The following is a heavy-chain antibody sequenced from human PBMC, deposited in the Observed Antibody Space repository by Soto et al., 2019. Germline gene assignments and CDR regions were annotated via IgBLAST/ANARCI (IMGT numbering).Heavy chain of an antibody. Sequence: QVQLQESGPGLVEPSQTLSLTCTVSGGSISSGYYHWSWVRQLPGKGLEWLGYIRVSGSTQYNPSLQSRLTISVDASNNQFSLRLTSVTAADTAVYYCATYAEAAGGTGSWGQGTLVTVSS. CDR3: ATYAEAAGGTGS. V-gene: IGHV4-31*03. CDR1: GGSISSGYYH. CDR2: IRVSGST. D-gene: IGHD6-13*01. J-gene: IGHJ4*02.